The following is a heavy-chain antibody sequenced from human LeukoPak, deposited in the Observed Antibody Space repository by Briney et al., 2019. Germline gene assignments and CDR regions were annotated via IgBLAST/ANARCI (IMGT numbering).Heavy chain of an antibody. CDR3: AKDSPVLTV. J-gene: IGHJ4*02. CDR2: ISGGGVST. CDR1: GFTSSSYG. V-gene: IGHV3-23*01. D-gene: IGHD3-16*01. Sequence: GSLRLSCAASGFTSSSYGMSWVRQAPGKGLEWVSAISGGGVSTYYADSVKGRFTISRDNSRNTLYLQMNSLRAEDTAVYYCAKDSPVLTVWGQGTLVTVSS.